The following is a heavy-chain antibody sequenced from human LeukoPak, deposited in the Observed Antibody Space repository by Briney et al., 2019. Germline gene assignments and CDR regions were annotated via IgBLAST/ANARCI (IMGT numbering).Heavy chain of an antibody. Sequence: GVSLRLFCAASGFTYNWSWMIWVREATGEAGEGVGNLDPSGSQKRYVDSVKGRLTISRNNPGTSIHLEMNSLRTEDTAVYYCAIWASGNYWGQGTQVTVSS. D-gene: IGHD3-10*01. CDR1: GFTYNWSW. V-gene: IGHV3-7*01. CDR3: AIWASGNY. CDR2: LDPSGSQK. J-gene: IGHJ4*02.